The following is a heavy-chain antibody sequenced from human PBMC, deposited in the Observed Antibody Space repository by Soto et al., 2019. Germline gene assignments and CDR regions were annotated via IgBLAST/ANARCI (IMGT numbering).Heavy chain of an antibody. V-gene: IGHV3-23*01. D-gene: IGHD1-26*01. CDR3: AKEARGSYDY. CDR2: FSGNVDST. CDR1: GFTFRSYA. Sequence: EVQLLESGGDLVQPGGSLRLSCAASGFTFRSYAMSWVRQAPGKGLEWVSTFSGNVDSTYYADSVKGRFTISRDNSKNTLYLQMNSLRAEDTAIYYCAKEARGSYDYWGPGTLVTVSS. J-gene: IGHJ4*02.